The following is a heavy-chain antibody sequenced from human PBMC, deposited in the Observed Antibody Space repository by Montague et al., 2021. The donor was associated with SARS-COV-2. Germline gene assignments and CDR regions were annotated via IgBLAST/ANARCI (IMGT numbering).Heavy chain of an antibody. CDR1: GGSISGYY. J-gene: IGHJ2*01. Sequence: SETLSLTCSVSGGSISGYYWSWIRQPPGKGLEWIGYIYHSGNTKYNPSLKSRVSISVDTSKNQFSLRLSSVTAADKAVYYCAREYRIELWQTNWYFGLWGRGTLVTVSS. D-gene: IGHD3-16*01. CDR2: IYHSGNT. CDR3: AREYRIELWQTNWYFGL. V-gene: IGHV4-59*01.